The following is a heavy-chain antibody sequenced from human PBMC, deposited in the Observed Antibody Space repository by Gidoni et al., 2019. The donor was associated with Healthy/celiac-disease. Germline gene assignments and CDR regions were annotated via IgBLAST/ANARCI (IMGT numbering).Heavy chain of an antibody. D-gene: IGHD7-27*01. CDR2: ISGSGGST. CDR1: GFTFSSYA. Sequence: EVQLLESGGGLVQPGGSLRLSCAASGFTFSSYAMSWVRQAPGKGLEWVSAISGSGGSTYYADSVKGRFTISRDNSKNTLYLQMNSLRAEDTAVYYCAKDAFLTGDRRGWFDPWGQGTLVTVSS. J-gene: IGHJ5*02. V-gene: IGHV3-23*01. CDR3: AKDAFLTGDRRGWFDP.